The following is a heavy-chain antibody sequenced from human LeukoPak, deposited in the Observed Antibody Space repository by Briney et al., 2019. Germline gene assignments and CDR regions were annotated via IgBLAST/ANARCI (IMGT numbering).Heavy chain of an antibody. D-gene: IGHD6-13*01. J-gene: IGHJ4*02. CDR2: INPSGGGA. CDR3: ARPRTSSWYFFDY. CDR1: GYTFNSFQ. V-gene: IGHV1-46*02. Sequence: ASVKVSCKASGYTFNSFQMHWVRQAPGQGLGWMGIINPSGGGAFYAQKFQGRVTMTRDTSTSTAYMELSSLRSEDTAVYYCARPRTSSWYFFDYWGQGTLVTVSS.